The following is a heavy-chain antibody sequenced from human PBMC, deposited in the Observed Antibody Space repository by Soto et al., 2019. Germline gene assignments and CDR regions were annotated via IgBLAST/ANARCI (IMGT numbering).Heavy chain of an antibody. V-gene: IGHV1-18*01. D-gene: IGHD2-15*01. CDR3: ARDSPLMLMVAAARFDY. CDR2: ISAYNGNT. J-gene: IGHJ4*02. Sequence: ASVKVSCKASGYTFTSYGISWVRQAPGQGLEWMGWISAYNGNTNYAQKLQGRVTMTTDTSTSKAYMELRSVRSDDTAVYYCARDSPLMLMVAAARFDYWGQGTLVTVSS. CDR1: GYTFTSYG.